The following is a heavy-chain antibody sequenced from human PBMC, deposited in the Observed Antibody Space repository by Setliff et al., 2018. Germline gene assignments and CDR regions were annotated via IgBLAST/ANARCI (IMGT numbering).Heavy chain of an antibody. V-gene: IGHV4-31*03. CDR3: ARSLGSGSYYNSRPFYSDY. CDR1: GGSISSGGYY. D-gene: IGHD3-10*01. J-gene: IGHJ4*02. Sequence: TSETLSLTCTVSGGSISSGGYYWSWIRQHPGKGLEWIGYIYYSGSTYYNPSLKSRVTISVDTSKNQFSLKLTSVTAADTAIYYCARSLGSGSYYNSRPFYSDYWGQGTLVTVSS. CDR2: IYYSGST.